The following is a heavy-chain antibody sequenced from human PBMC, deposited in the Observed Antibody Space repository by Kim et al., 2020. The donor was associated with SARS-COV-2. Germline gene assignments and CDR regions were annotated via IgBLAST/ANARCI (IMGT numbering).Heavy chain of an antibody. V-gene: IGHV4-59*13. CDR3: ARGGVSIAAAGHYYYGMDV. CDR1: GGSISSYY. J-gene: IGHJ6*02. D-gene: IGHD6-13*01. CDR2: IYYSGST. Sequence: SETLSLTCTVSGGSISSYYWSWIRQPPGKGLEWIGYIYYSGSTNYNPSLKSRVTISVDTSKNQFSLKLSSVTAADTAVYYCARGGVSIAAAGHYYYGMDVWGQGTTVTVSS.